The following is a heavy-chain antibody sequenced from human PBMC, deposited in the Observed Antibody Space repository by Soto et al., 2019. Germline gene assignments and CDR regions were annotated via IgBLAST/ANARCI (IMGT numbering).Heavy chain of an antibody. J-gene: IGHJ4*02. Sequence: QVQLVESGGGVVQPGRSLRLSCAASGFTFSSYGMHWVRQAPGKGLEWVAVISYDGSNKYYADSVKGRFTISRDNSKNELYLQMNSLRAEDTAVYYCAKVGDYGGNFDNTDYWGQGTLVTVSS. D-gene: IGHD4-17*01. CDR3: AKVGDYGGNFDNTDY. V-gene: IGHV3-30*18. CDR1: GFTFSSYG. CDR2: ISYDGSNK.